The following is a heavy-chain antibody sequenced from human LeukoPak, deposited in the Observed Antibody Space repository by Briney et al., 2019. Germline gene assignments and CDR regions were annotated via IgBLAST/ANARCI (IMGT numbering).Heavy chain of an antibody. J-gene: IGHJ4*02. CDR2: INPNSGGT. D-gene: IGHD5-24*01. Sequence: ASVKVSCKASGYTFTGYYMHWVRQAPGQGLEWMGWINPNSGGTNYAQKFQGRVTMTRDTSISTAYMELSRLRSDDTAVYYWARSNLRRWVFDYWGQGTLVTVSS. CDR3: ARSNLRRWVFDY. CDR1: GYTFTGYY. V-gene: IGHV1-2*02.